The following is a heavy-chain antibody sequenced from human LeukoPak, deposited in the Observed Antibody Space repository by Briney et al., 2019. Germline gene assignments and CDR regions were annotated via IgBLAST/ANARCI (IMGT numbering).Heavy chain of an antibody. V-gene: IGHV3-53*01. CDR2: IYSGGST. J-gene: IGHJ4*02. Sequence: GGSLRLSCAASGFTFSSYDMTWVRQAPGKGLEWVSIIYSGGSTFYADSVKGRFTISRDNSKNTLYLQMNSLRAEDTAVYYCARDEGTSGWYNFDYWGQGTLVTVSS. CDR3: ARDEGTSGWYNFDY. CDR1: GFTFSSYD. D-gene: IGHD6-19*01.